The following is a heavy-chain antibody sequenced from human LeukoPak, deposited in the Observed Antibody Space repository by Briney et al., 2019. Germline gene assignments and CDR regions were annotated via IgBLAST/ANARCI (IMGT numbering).Heavy chain of an antibody. J-gene: IGHJ4*02. Sequence: ASVKVSCKASGYTLTGYYMHWVRQAPGQGLEWMGWINPNSGGTNYAQKCQGRVTMTRNTSISTAYIELSRLRSDDTAVYYCARVPDRTSCYDYWGQGTLVTVSS. V-gene: IGHV1-2*02. CDR2: INPNSGGT. CDR3: ARVPDRTSCYDY. D-gene: IGHD2-2*01. CDR1: GYTLTGYY.